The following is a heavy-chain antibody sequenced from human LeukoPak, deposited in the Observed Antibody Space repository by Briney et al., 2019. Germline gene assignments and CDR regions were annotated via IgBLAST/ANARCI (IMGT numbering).Heavy chain of an antibody. CDR1: GFSLINCD. J-gene: IGHJ3*02. CDR3: ARNRVGFYYADAFDM. CDR2: IHYDGSEK. Sequence: GRSLRLSCAPSGFSLINCDMHWVRQTPGKGLEWVAFIHYDGSEKYYADSLKGRFTISRDNSKNTLYLQMNSLRGEDTAVYYCARNRVGFYYADAFDMWGQGTMVTVSS. V-gene: IGHV3-30*02. D-gene: IGHD5-24*01.